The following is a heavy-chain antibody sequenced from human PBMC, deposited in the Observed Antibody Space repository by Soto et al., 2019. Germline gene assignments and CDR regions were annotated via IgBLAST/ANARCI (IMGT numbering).Heavy chain of an antibody. Sequence: EGSLRVSCADSGFPFSRYSMNWVRQAPGKGLEWVSSISSSSSYIYYANSVKGRFTISRDNAKNSLYLQMNSLRAEDTAVYYCARDRTVITIFGGVSYGMDVWGQGTTVTVSS. D-gene: IGHD3-3*01. CDR1: GFPFSRYS. CDR3: ARDRTVITIFGGVSYGMDV. CDR2: ISSSSSYI. J-gene: IGHJ6*02. V-gene: IGHV3-21*01.